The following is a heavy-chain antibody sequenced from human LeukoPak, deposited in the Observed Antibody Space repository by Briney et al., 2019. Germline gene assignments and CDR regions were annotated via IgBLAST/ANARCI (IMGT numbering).Heavy chain of an antibody. V-gene: IGHV1-8*03. J-gene: IGHJ4*02. CDR1: GYTFTNFY. Sequence: GASVKVSCMSSGYTFTNFYMHWLRQAPGQGLEWMGWMNPNSGNTGYAQKFQGRVTITRNTSISTAYMELSSLRSEDTAVYYCARGFRYYDSGPLGYWGQGTLVTVSS. D-gene: IGHD3-22*01. CDR2: MNPNSGNT. CDR3: ARGFRYYDSGPLGY.